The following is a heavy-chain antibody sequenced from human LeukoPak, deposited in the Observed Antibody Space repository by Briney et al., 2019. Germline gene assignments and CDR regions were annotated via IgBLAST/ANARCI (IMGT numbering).Heavy chain of an antibody. CDR1: GGSISSYY. Sequence: SETLSLTCTVSGGSISSYYWSWIRQPPGKGLEWIGYIYYSGSTYYNPSLKSRVTISVDTSKNQFSLKLSSVTAADTAVYYCARERNLSVWGSYRHNWFDPWGQGTLVTVSS. D-gene: IGHD3-16*02. CDR3: ARERNLSVWGSYRHNWFDP. J-gene: IGHJ5*02. CDR2: IYYSGST. V-gene: IGHV4-59*12.